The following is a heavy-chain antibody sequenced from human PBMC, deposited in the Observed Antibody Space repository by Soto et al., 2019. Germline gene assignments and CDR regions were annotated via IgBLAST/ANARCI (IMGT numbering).Heavy chain of an antibody. Sequence: LGESLKISCEVSGYNFNSYWIAWLRQMPGKGLEWMGIVYPGDSDTKYSPSFQGQVTISADTSRNTAYLQFNSLKAPDTAIYYCARRGQTYFDNWGQGTLVTVS. J-gene: IGHJ4*02. CDR1: GYNFNSYW. CDR3: ARRGQTYFDN. V-gene: IGHV5-51*01. CDR2: VYPGDSDT.